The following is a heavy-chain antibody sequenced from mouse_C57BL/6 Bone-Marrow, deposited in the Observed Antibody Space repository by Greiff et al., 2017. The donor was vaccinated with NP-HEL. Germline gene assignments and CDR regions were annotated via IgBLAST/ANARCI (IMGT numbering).Heavy chain of an antibody. D-gene: IGHD1-1*01. Sequence: EVQVVESGGDLVKPGGSLKLSCAASGFTFSSYGMSWVRQTPDKRLEWVATISSGGSYTYYPDSVKGRFTISRDNAKNTLYLQMSSLKSEDTAMYYCARQVYYGSPYFDVWGTGTTVTVSS. CDR2: ISSGGSYT. CDR1: GFTFSSYG. CDR3: ARQVYYGSPYFDV. V-gene: IGHV5-6*01. J-gene: IGHJ1*03.